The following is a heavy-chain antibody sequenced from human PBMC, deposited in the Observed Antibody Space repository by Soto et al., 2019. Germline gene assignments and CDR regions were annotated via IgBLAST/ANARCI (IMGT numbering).Heavy chain of an antibody. Sequence: GGSLRLSCTASGFTFSMYWLHWVRQVPGKGPEWVSRISDDGSRADYADSVKGRFTISRDNAKNTLYLEMHVLRADDTAVYYCTRGPRPSSVGTGAFWGQGTPVTVSS. V-gene: IGHV3-74*01. CDR3: TRGPRPSSVGTGAF. D-gene: IGHD3-10*01. CDR2: ISDDGSRA. CDR1: GFTFSMYW. J-gene: IGHJ4*02.